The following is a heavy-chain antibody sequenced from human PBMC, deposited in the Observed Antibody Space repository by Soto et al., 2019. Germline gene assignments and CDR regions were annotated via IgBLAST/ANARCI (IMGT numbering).Heavy chain of an antibody. CDR3: ARAQVVPPTGSSGDY. CDR1: GFTFSSYS. D-gene: IGHD2-15*01. J-gene: IGHJ4*02. V-gene: IGHV3-21*01. CDR2: ISSSSSYI. Sequence: GGSLRLSCAASGFTFSSYSMNWVRQAPGKGLEWVSSISSSSSYIYYADSVKGRFTISRDNAKNSLYLQMNSLRAEDTAVYYCARAQVVPPTGSSGDYWGQGTLVTVSS.